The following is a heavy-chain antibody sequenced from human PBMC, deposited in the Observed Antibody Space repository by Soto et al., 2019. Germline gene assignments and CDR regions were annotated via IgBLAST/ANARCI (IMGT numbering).Heavy chain of an antibody. Sequence: SETLSLTCTVSGGSISSYYWSWIRQPPGKGLEWIGYIYYSGSTNYNPSLKSRVTISVDTSKNQFSLKLSSVTAADTAVYYCAGEHIVVVPAAPNWFDPWGRGTLVTSPQ. CDR1: GGSISSYY. CDR3: AGEHIVVVPAAPNWFDP. CDR2: IYYSGST. D-gene: IGHD2-2*01. J-gene: IGHJ5*02. V-gene: IGHV4-59*01.